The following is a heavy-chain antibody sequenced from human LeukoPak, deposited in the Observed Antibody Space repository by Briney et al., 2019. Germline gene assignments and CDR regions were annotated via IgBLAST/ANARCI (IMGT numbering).Heavy chain of an antibody. J-gene: IGHJ4*02. V-gene: IGHV3-23*01. Sequence: GGSLRLSCAASGFTFSSYAMSWVRQAPGKGLEWVSAISGSGGSTYYADSVKGRFTISRDNSKNALFLQVNSLRAEDTAVYYCAKDRRYNWNDGGYFEYWGQGMLVTVSS. CDR1: GFTFSSYA. CDR3: AKDRRYNWNDGGYFEY. CDR2: ISGSGGST. D-gene: IGHD1-1*01.